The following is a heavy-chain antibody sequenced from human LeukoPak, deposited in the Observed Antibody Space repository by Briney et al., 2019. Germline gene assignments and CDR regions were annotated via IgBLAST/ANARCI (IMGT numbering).Heavy chain of an antibody. CDR3: AXDSLGFRAFDI. CDR1: GGSISSYY. V-gene: IGHV4-4*07. CDR2: IYTSGSN. J-gene: IGHJ3*02. Sequence: SETLSLTCSVSGGSISSYYWSWIRQPVGKGLEWIGRIYTSGSNNYNPSLKSRVTMSVDTSKDQISRKLSSVSAADTAGYYCAXDSLGFRAFDIWGQGTMITVSS. D-gene: IGHD3-16*01.